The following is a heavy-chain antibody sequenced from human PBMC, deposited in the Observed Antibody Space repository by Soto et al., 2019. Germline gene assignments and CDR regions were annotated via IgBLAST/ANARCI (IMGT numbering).Heavy chain of an antibody. V-gene: IGHV5-51*01. CDR3: ASLNNWNDVWFDP. J-gene: IGHJ5*02. Sequence: GESLKISCKGSGYSFTSYLIGWVRQMPGKGLEWMGIIYPGDSDTNYSPSFQGHVTISADKSISTAYLQWSSLKASDTAMYYCASLNNWNDVWFDPWGQGTLVTVSS. D-gene: IGHD1-20*01. CDR1: GYSFTSYL. CDR2: IYPGDSDT.